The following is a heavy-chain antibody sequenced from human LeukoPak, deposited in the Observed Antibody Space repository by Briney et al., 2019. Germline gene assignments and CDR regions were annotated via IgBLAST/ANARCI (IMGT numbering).Heavy chain of an antibody. D-gene: IGHD2-2*01. J-gene: IGHJ6*03. Sequence: ASVKVSCKASGYTFTSYDINWVRQATGQGLEWMGWMNPNSGNTGYAQKFQGRVTMNGNTSISTAYMELSSLRSDDTAVYYCARGVVPAANYYYYMDVWGKGTTVTVSS. CDR3: ARGVVPAANYYYYMDV. V-gene: IGHV1-8*01. CDR1: GYTFTSYD. CDR2: MNPNSGNT.